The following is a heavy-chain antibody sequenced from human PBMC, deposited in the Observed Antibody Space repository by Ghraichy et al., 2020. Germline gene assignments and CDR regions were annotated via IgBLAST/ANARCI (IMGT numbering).Heavy chain of an antibody. CDR1: GFTFSSEW. Sequence: GGSLRLSCAASGFTFSSEWITWVRQAPGKGLEWVASITQDGSVKYYVDSVKGRFTISRDNAKDSLSLQMHSLRVEDTAVYYCARGEADPWGQGALVTVSS. CDR2: ITQDGSVK. V-gene: IGHV3-7*01. CDR3: ARGEADP. J-gene: IGHJ5*02.